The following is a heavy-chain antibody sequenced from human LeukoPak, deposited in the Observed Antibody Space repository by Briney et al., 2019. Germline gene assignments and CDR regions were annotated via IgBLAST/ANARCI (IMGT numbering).Heavy chain of an antibody. CDR2: IYYSGST. D-gene: IGHD3-3*01. Sequence: SQTLSLTCTVSGGSISSGGYYWSWIRQHPGKGLEWIVYIYYSGSTYYNPSLKSRVTISVDTSKNQFSLKLSSVTAADTAVYYCARGPYDFWSGYYGPVDYWGQGTLVTVSS. J-gene: IGHJ4*02. CDR3: ARGPYDFWSGYYGPVDY. V-gene: IGHV4-31*03. CDR1: GGSISSGGYY.